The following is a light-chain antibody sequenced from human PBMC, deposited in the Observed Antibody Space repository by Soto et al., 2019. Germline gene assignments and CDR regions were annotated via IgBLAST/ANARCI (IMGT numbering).Light chain of an antibody. Sequence: IQVTQSPSSLSASVGDRVTITCRASQAIRNDVAWYQQKPGRVPNLLIYAATHLQSGVPSRFSGSGFGTDFTLTISSLQPEDFATYYCLQDYSYPNTFGGGTKVEIK. CDR2: AAT. CDR3: LQDYSYPNT. J-gene: IGKJ4*01. V-gene: IGKV1-6*01. CDR1: QAIRND.